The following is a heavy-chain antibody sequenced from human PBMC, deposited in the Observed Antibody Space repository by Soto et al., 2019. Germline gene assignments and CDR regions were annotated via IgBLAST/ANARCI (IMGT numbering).Heavy chain of an antibody. CDR3: ARDFDADSRTEFDY. D-gene: IGHD4-17*01. CDR2: ISGNGRII. Sequence: GGSMKIACATSGYIFSDYYMHGIRKDKGKGLEWISYISGNGRIIQYADSAKGRFTISRDNAQNSLYLQMNSLRAEDTALYFCARDFDADSRTEFDYRSQGTRVTVS. V-gene: IGHV3-11*01. CDR1: GYIFSDYY. J-gene: IGHJ4*02.